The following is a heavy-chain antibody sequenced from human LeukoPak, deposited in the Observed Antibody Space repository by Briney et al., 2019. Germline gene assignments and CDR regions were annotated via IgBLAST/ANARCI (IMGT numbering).Heavy chain of an antibody. Sequence: SETLSLTCTVSGGSISSYYWSWIRQPPGKGLEWIGYIYYSGSTNYSPSLKSRVTISVDTSKNQFSLKLSSVTAADTAVYYCAKSLGGDYYYYGMDVWGQGTTVTVSS. J-gene: IGHJ6*02. CDR2: IYYSGST. D-gene: IGHD3-16*01. V-gene: IGHV4-59*08. CDR1: GGSISSYY. CDR3: AKSLGGDYYYYGMDV.